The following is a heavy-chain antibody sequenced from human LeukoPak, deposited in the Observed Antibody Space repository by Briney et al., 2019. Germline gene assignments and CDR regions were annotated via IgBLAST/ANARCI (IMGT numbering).Heavy chain of an antibody. D-gene: IGHD6-19*01. CDR2: ISSSSSYI. J-gene: IGHJ5*02. Sequence: PGGSLTLSCAASGFTFSSYSMNWVRQAPGKGLDWVSSISSSSSYIYYADSVKGRFTISRDNAKNSLYLQMNSLRAEDTAVYYCARETASSGLTSWSDPWGQGTLVTVSS. CDR3: ARETASSGLTSWSDP. CDR1: GFTFSSYS. V-gene: IGHV3-21*01.